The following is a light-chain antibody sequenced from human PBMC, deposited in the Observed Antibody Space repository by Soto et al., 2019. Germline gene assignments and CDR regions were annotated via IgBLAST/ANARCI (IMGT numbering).Light chain of an antibody. V-gene: IGKV3-15*01. Sequence: EIVMTQSPATLSVSPGESATLSCRASQSISSNLAWYQQKPGQAPRLLIDGASTRVTGIPATFSGSGSGTEFTLAISSLQSEDCAVYYCQQYNNWPWTFGQGNQVEVK. J-gene: IGKJ1*01. CDR3: QQYNNWPWT. CDR1: QSISSN. CDR2: GAS.